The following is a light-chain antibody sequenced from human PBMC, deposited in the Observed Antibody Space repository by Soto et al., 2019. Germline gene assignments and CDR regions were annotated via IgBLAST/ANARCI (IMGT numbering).Light chain of an antibody. J-gene: IGKJ1*01. CDR1: QSVSSNK. CDR2: AAS. CDR3: QDYGTSWT. V-gene: IGKV3-20*01. Sequence: TQSSATVSLSPADRATLHCMYSQSVSSNKLAWYQQKPRQAPRLLIWAASSRAGGTAGRFSSGGSGKVFPTTISRLEDDVAAVYYCQDYGTSWTFGQGTKVDI.